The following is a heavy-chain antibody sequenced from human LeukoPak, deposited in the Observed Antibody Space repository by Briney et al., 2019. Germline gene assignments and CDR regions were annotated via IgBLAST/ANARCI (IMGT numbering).Heavy chain of an antibody. CDR3: AREGMGVARGYAFDI. Sequence: SETLSLTCTVSGGSISSGTYYWSWIRQPAGKGLEWIGRIYTSGSTNYNPSLKSRVTISVDTSKNQFSLKLSSVTAADTAVYYCAREGMGVARGYAFDIWGQGTMVTVSS. J-gene: IGHJ3*02. CDR2: IYTSGST. D-gene: IGHD3-16*01. CDR1: GGSISSGTYY. V-gene: IGHV4-61*02.